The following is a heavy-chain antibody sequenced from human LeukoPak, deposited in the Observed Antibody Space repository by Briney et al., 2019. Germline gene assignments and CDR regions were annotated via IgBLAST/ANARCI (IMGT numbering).Heavy chain of an antibody. CDR1: GFTFSTYA. CDR2: ISGSGGRT. V-gene: IGHV3-23*01. CDR3: AKAGPEFNWNDGGFFDY. J-gene: IGHJ4*02. D-gene: IGHD1-20*01. Sequence: GGSLRLSCAASGFTFSTYAMSWVRQAPGKGLEWVSAISGSGGRTYYADSVKGRFTISRDNLKNTLYLQMNSLRAEDTAIYYCAKAGPEFNWNDGGFFDYWGQGTLVTVSS.